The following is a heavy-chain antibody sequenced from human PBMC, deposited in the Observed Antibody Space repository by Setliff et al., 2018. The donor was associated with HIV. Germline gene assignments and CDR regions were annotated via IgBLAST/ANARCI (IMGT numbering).Heavy chain of an antibody. CDR3: ARVPPLKAFGGVISLYYFDY. Sequence: ASETLSLTCTVSGGSISSGGYYWSWIRQHPGKGLEWIGYIYYSGSTYYNPSLKSRVTISVDTSKNQFSLKLSSVTAADTAVYYCARVPPLKAFGGVISLYYFDYWGQGTLVTVSS. CDR2: IYYSGST. J-gene: IGHJ4*02. CDR1: GGSISSGGYY. D-gene: IGHD3-16*02. V-gene: IGHV4-31*03.